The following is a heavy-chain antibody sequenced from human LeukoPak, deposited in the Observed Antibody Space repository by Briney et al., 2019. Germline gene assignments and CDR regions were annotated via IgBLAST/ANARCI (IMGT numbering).Heavy chain of an antibody. V-gene: IGHV1-2*02. Sequence: ASVKVSCKASGYTFTGYYMHWVRQAPGQGLEWMGWINPNSGGTNYAQKFQGRVTMTRDTSISTAYMELGRLRSDDTAVYYCARDRDSGSYYDFDYWGQGTLVTVSS. D-gene: IGHD1-26*01. J-gene: IGHJ4*02. CDR3: ARDRDSGSYYDFDY. CDR1: GYTFTGYY. CDR2: INPNSGGT.